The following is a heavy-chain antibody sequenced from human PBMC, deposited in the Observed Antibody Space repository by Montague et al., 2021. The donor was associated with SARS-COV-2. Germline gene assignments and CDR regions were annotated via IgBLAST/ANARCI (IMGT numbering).Heavy chain of an antibody. CDR3: ARVTTVTYPYYYYYGMDV. D-gene: IGHD4-11*01. Sequence: PALVKPTQTLTLTCTFSGFSLSTSRMCVSWIRQPPGKALEWLALIDWDDDKYYSTSLMTRLTISKDTSKNQVVLTMTNMDPVDTATYYCARVTTVTYPYYYYYGMDVWGQGTTVTVSS. CDR2: IDWDDDK. CDR1: GFSLSTSRMC. J-gene: IGHJ6*02. V-gene: IGHV2-70*01.